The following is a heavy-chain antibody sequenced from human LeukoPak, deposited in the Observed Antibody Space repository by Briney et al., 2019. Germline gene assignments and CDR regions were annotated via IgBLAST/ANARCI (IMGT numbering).Heavy chain of an antibody. D-gene: IGHD3-10*01. J-gene: IGHJ5*02. V-gene: IGHV1-2*02. Sequence: GASVKVSCKASGYTFTGYYMHWVRQAPGQGLEWMGWINPNSGGTNYAQKFQGRVTMTRDTSISTAYMELSRLRSDDTAVYYCARDHGSGSYGIIDPWGQGTLVTVFS. CDR2: INPNSGGT. CDR1: GYTFTGYY. CDR3: ARDHGSGSYGIIDP.